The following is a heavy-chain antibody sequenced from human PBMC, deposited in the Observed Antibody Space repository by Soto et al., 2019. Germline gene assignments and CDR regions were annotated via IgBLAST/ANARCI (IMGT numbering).Heavy chain of an antibody. CDR1: GYTFTSYA. V-gene: IGHV1-3*05. CDR3: AGESYGGEFDY. CDR2: INDGNGNT. D-gene: IGHD4-17*01. J-gene: IGHJ4*02. Sequence: QVQLVQSGAEEKKPGASVKVSCKASGYTFTSYAMHWVRQAPGQRLEGMGWINDGNGNTKYSQKFQGRVTITRDTSASTPNMELSSLRSEVTAGYYCAGESYGGEFDYWGQGTVVTVSS.